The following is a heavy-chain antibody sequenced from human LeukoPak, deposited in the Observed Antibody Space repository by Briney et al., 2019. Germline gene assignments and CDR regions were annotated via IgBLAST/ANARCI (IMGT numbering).Heavy chain of an antibody. CDR1: GYTFTSYY. Sequence: ASVKVSCEASGYTFTSYYLHWVRQAPGQGLEWVGMVNPSGGSTSYAQKFRGRVSMTRDTSTTTVYMELSSLRSDDTAVYYCARRHKHYYQIDYWGQGTLVTVSS. CDR3: ARRHKHYYQIDY. CDR2: VNPSGGST. J-gene: IGHJ4*02. V-gene: IGHV1-46*01. D-gene: IGHD1-26*01.